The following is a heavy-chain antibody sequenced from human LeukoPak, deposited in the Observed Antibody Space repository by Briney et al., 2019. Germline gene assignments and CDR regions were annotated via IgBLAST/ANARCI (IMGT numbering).Heavy chain of an antibody. Sequence: PGGSLRLSCAASGFTFTTYGMAWVRQAPGKGLEWVSSISESGGYTYYADSVKGRFTISRDNSETTLYLRMNSLGVEDTAVYYCAREGALTVTKDAFDIWGQGTMVTVSS. CDR1: GFTFTTYG. V-gene: IGHV3-23*01. J-gene: IGHJ3*02. CDR2: ISESGGYT. CDR3: AREGALTVTKDAFDI. D-gene: IGHD4-17*01.